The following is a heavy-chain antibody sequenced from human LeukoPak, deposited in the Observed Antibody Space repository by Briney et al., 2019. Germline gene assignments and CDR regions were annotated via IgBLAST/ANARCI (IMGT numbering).Heavy chain of an antibody. CDR2: IYPGDSDT. Sequence: GESLKISCKGSGYSFTSYWIGWVRQMPGKGLEWMGIIYPGDSDTRYSPSFQGQVTISADKSISTAYLQWRSLKASDTAMYYCARALGYCSGGSCYWAYFDYWGQGTLVTVSS. V-gene: IGHV5-51*01. CDR3: ARALGYCSGGSCYWAYFDY. J-gene: IGHJ4*02. CDR1: GYSFTSYW. D-gene: IGHD2-15*01.